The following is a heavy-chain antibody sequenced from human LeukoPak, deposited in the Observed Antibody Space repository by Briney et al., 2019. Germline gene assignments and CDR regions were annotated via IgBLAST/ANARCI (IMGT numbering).Heavy chain of an antibody. CDR3: ARDVIIAAAGKIGHALDI. D-gene: IGHD6-13*01. CDR2: MNPNSGNT. Sequence: GASVKVSCKASGYTFTSYDINWVRQATGHGLEGMGWMNPNSGNTGYAHKFQGRVTITRNPSISAAYMELCSLRSEDTAVYYCARDVIIAAAGKIGHALDIWGQGTMVTVSS. J-gene: IGHJ3*02. CDR1: GYTFTSYD. V-gene: IGHV1-8*03.